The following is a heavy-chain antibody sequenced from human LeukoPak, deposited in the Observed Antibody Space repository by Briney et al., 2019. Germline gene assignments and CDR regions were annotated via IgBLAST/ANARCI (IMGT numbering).Heavy chain of an antibody. CDR3: AREIDYGEVSSDY. V-gene: IGHV3-30-3*01. CDR1: GFTFSSYA. J-gene: IGHJ4*02. Sequence: PGGSLRLSCAASGFTFSSYAMHWVRQAPGKGLEWVAVISYDGSNKYYADSVKGRFTISRDNSKNTLYLQMNSLRAEVTAVYYCAREIDYGEVSSDYWGQGTLVTVSS. CDR2: ISYDGSNK. D-gene: IGHD4-17*01.